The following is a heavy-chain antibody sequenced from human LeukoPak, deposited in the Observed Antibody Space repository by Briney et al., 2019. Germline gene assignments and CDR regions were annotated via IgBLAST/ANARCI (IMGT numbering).Heavy chain of an antibody. CDR3: ARHGHNYAWDP. CDR1: GFPLSNHW. J-gene: IGHJ5*02. CDR2: INDDGSEK. D-gene: IGHD5-18*01. Sequence: GGSLRLSCAASGFPLSNHWMTWVRQAPGKGLEWVANINDDGSEKYYAESVKGRFTISRDNAKNSLFLQMNSLRVEDTAEYYCARHGHNYAWDPWGQGTLVSVSS. V-gene: IGHV3-7*01.